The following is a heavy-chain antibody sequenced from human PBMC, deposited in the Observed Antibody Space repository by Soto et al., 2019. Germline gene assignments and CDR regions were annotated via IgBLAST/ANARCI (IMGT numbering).Heavy chain of an antibody. V-gene: IGHV1-18*01. CDR1: GYTFTNYG. CDR3: ARGVGSGTYYNQYNWFDP. D-gene: IGHD3-10*01. CDR2: INTYNGNT. Sequence: ASVKVSCKASGYTFTNYGISWVRQAPGQGLEWMGWINTYNGNTNHARKLQGRVTMTTDTSTSTAYMELRSLRSDDTAVYYCARGVGSGTYYNQYNWFDPWGQGTLVTVS. J-gene: IGHJ5*02.